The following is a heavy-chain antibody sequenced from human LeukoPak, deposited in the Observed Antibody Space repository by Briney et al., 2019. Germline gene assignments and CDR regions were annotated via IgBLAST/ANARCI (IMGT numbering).Heavy chain of an antibody. J-gene: IGHJ4*02. Sequence: SETLSLTCTVSGGSISGSSYYWGWIRQPPGKGLEWIGSIYYSGSTYYNPSLKSRVTISVDTSKNQFSLKLNSVTATDTAVYYCASSYSGSYYWFDYWGQGTLVTVSS. V-gene: IGHV4-39*01. CDR2: IYYSGST. CDR3: ASSYSGSYYWFDY. D-gene: IGHD1-26*01. CDR1: GGSISGSSYY.